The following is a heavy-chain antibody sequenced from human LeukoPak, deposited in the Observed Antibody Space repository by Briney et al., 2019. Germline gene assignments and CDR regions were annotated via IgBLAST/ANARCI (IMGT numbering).Heavy chain of an antibody. Sequence: GSSVKVSCKASGGTFSSYAISWVRQAPGQGLEWMGGIIPIFGTANYAQKFQGRVTITADKSTSTACMELSSLRSEDTAVYYCATAPGGGSGSGYGMDVWGKGTTVTVSS. J-gene: IGHJ6*04. V-gene: IGHV1-69*06. CDR3: ATAPGGGSGSGYGMDV. CDR2: IIPIFGTA. D-gene: IGHD3-10*01. CDR1: GGTFSSYA.